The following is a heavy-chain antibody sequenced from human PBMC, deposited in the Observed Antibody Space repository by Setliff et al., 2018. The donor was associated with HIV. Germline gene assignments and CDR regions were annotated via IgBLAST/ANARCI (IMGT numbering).Heavy chain of an antibody. CDR3: ASLNYYDSSGYYPH. CDR1: GGPLSGYS. CDR2: IRNSGIS. Sequence: PSETLSLTCAVYGGPLSGYSWNWIRQPPGRGLEWIGEIRNSGISNYDPALKSRVTISVDTSKNQFSLKLSPVTAADTAVYYCASLNYYDSSGYYPHWGQGTLVTVSS. V-gene: IGHV4-34*01. D-gene: IGHD3-22*01. J-gene: IGHJ4*02.